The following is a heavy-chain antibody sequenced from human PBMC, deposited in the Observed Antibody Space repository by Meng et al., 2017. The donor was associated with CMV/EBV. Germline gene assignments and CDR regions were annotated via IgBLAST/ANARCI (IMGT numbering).Heavy chain of an antibody. CDR1: GFTFSSYA. Sequence: GGSLRLSCAASGFTFSSYAMSWVRQAPGKGLEWVAFIRYDGSNKYYADSVKGRFTISRDNSKNTLYLQMNSLRAEDTAVYYCAKGQVSLSSGMDVWGQGTTVTVSS. J-gene: IGHJ6*02. CDR2: IRYDGSNK. V-gene: IGHV3-30*02. CDR3: AKGQVSLSSGMDV. D-gene: IGHD6-6*01.